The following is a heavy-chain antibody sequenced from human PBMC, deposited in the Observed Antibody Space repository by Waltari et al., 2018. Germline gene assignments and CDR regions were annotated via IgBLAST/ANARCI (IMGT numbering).Heavy chain of an antibody. CDR2: ISAYNGKP. V-gene: IGHV1-18*01. D-gene: IGHD3-3*01. CDR3: ARIDITIFGVVDYYGMDV. J-gene: IGHJ6*02. Sequence: QVQLVQSGAEVKKPGASVKVSCKASGYTFTSYGISWVRQAPGQGLEWMGWISAYNGKPNYAQKLQGRVTMTTDTSTSTAYIELRSLRSDDTAVYYCARIDITIFGVVDYYGMDVWGQGTTVTVSS. CDR1: GYTFTSYG.